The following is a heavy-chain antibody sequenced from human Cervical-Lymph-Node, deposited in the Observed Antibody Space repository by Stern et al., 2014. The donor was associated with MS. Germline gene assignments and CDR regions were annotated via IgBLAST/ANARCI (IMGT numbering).Heavy chain of an antibody. J-gene: IGHJ4*02. Sequence: EVQLLESGGGLVQPGGSLRLSCRASGFTFTNYWMHWVRQAPGKGLVLVSRIAEVASYSSYADSVKGRFTISRDNAKNMVYLQMNSLRDDDTAVYYCARDLAGNNYDSPGDDFDFCGQGTLVTVSS. CDR3: ARDLAGNNYDSPGDDFDF. V-gene: IGHV3-74*01. CDR1: GFTFTNYW. CDR2: IAEVASYS. D-gene: IGHD5-24*01.